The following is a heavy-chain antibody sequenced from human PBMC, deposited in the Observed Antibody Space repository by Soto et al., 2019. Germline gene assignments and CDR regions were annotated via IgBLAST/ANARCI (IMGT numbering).Heavy chain of an antibody. CDR2: IYYSGST. V-gene: IGHV4-30-4*01. CDR1: GGSTSSGDYY. J-gene: IGHJ4*02. CDR3: ARGCDSSGYYCVY. D-gene: IGHD3-22*01. Sequence: SETLSLTCTVSGGSTSSGDYYWSWIRQPPGKGLEWIGYIYYSGSTYYNPSLKSRVTISVDTSKNQFSLKLSSVTAADTAVYYCARGCDSSGYYCVYWGQGTLVTVSS.